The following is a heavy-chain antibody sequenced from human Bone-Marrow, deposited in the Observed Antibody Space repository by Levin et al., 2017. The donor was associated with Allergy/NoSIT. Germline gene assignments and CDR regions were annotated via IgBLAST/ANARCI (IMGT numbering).Heavy chain of an antibody. CDR3: PKARAFAWDLLTYFDS. CDR1: GFTFSNYA. D-gene: IGHD1-26*01. Sequence: GESLKISCAASGFTFSNYAMSWVRQAPGKGLEWVAGIGSSGSHTYYTDSVRGRFTISRDNSKNMLYLQLNSLRAEDTAVYYCPKARAFAWDLLTYFDSWGQGTLVTVSS. V-gene: IGHV3-23*01. CDR2: IGSSGSHT. J-gene: IGHJ4*02.